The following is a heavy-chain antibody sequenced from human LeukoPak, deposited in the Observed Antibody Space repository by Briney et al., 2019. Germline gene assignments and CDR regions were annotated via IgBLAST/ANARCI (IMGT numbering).Heavy chain of an antibody. V-gene: IGHV4-59*11. J-gene: IGHJ5*02. CDR3: ARDRRVAAQTGVFNWFDP. Sequence: SETLSLTCTVSGGSISRHYWSWIRQPPGKGLEWIGYIYYSGSTTYNPSLKSRVTISVATSKHQFSLNLKSAAAAATAVYYCARDRRVAAQTGVFNWFDPWGQGTLVTVSS. CDR2: IYYSGST. CDR1: GGSISRHY. D-gene: IGHD6-13*01.